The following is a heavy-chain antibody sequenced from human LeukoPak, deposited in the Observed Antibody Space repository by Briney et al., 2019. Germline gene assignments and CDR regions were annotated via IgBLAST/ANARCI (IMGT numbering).Heavy chain of an antibody. CDR1: GGSISSSSYY. Sequence: SETLSLTCTVSGGSISSSSYYWGWLRQPPGKGLPRFGSIYFSGSTYYNPSLKSRVTTAVGTSKNQFSLKLTSVTAADTAVYYCAREGLNMVRGVIPKEAWGWFDPWGQGTLVTVSS. CDR2: IYFSGST. J-gene: IGHJ5*02. V-gene: IGHV4-39*07. CDR3: AREGLNMVRGVIPKEAWGWFDP. D-gene: IGHD3-10*01.